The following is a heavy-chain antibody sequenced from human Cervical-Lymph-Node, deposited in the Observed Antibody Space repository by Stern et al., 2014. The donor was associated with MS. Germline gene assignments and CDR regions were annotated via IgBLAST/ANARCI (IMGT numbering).Heavy chain of an antibody. D-gene: IGHD6-19*01. CDR2: INAGNGNT. CDR1: GYTFNSYA. CDR3: ARDLRQWVYGMDV. J-gene: IGHJ6*02. Sequence: VQLVESGAEVKKPGASVKVSCKASGYTFNSYAMPWVRQAPGQRLAWMGWINAGNGNTKYSQKFQGRVTITRDTSASTAYMELSSLRSEDTAVYYCARDLRQWVYGMDVWGQGTTVTVSS. V-gene: IGHV1-3*01.